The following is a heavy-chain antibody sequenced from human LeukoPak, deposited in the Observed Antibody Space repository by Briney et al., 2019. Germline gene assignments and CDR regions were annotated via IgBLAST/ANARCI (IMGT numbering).Heavy chain of an antibody. CDR2: IKSKTDGGTT. J-gene: IGHJ4*02. D-gene: IGHD3-22*01. Sequence: GGSLRLSCAASGFTFTDAWMTWVRQAPGKGLEWAGRIKSKTDGGTTDYAPPVKGRFTISRDDSKNTLYLQMNSLKTEDTAVYYCTTDYYDHIDYWGQGTLVTVSS. CDR3: TTDYYDHIDY. V-gene: IGHV3-15*01. CDR1: GFTFTDAW.